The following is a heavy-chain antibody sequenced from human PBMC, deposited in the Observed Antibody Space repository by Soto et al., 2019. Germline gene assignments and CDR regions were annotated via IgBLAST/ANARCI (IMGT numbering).Heavy chain of an antibody. CDR2: IYYSGST. V-gene: IGHV4-39*01. J-gene: IGHJ6*02. D-gene: IGHD5-18*01. CDR3: ATLTDTAMAYYYYYGMDV. CDR1: GGSISSSSYY. Sequence: SETLSLTCTVSGGSISSSSYYWGWIRQPPGKGLEWIGSIYYSGSTYYNPSLKSRVTISVDTSKNQFSLKLSSVTAADTAVYYCATLTDTAMAYYYYYGMDVWGQGTTVTVSS.